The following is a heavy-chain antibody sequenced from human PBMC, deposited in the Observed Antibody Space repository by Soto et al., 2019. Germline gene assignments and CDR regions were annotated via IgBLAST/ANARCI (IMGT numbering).Heavy chain of an antibody. Sequence: TGGSLRLSCAASGFTFSSYAMSWVRQAPGKGLEWVSAISGSGGSTYYADSVKGRFTISRDNSKNTLYPQMNSLRAEDTAVYYCAKEDDFWSGYLPTFYYGMDVWGQGTTVTVSS. CDR1: GFTFSSYA. V-gene: IGHV3-23*01. J-gene: IGHJ6*02. D-gene: IGHD3-3*01. CDR3: AKEDDFWSGYLPTFYYGMDV. CDR2: ISGSGGST.